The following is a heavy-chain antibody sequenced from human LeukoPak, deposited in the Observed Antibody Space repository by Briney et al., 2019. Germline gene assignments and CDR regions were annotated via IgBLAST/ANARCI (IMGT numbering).Heavy chain of an antibody. V-gene: IGHV3-43D*03. CDR3: AKEDRADYYDSSGPFDY. CDR2: ISWDGGST. Sequence: GGSLRLSCAASGFTFDDYAMHWVRQAPGKGLEWVSLISWDGGSTYYADSVKGRFTISRDNSKNSLYLQMNSLRAEDTALYYCAKEDRADYYDSSGPFDYWGQGTLVTVSS. J-gene: IGHJ4*02. CDR1: GFTFDDYA. D-gene: IGHD3-22*01.